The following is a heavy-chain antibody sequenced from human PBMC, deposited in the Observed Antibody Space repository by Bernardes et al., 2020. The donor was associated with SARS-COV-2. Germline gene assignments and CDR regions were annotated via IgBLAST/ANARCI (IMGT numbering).Heavy chain of an antibody. CDR1: GFTFSSYG. V-gene: IGHV3-33*01. CDR3: ARDPTRDYDFWSGYLEYYFDY. Sequence: GWSLRLSCAASGFTFSSYGMHWVRQAPGKGLEWVAVIWYDGSNKYYADSVKGRFTISRDNSKNTLYLQMNSLRAEDTAVYYCARDPTRDYDFWSGYLEYYFDYWGQGTLVTVSS. D-gene: IGHD3-3*01. J-gene: IGHJ4*02. CDR2: IWYDGSNK.